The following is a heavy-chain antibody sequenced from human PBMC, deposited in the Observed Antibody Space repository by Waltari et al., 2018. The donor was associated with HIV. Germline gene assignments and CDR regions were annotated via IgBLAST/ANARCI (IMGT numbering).Heavy chain of an antibody. Sequence: EVQLVESGGGLVQPGESLRISCAASVFTFNIDWKTLVCQAPGKGLEWVANIKQDGSQQYYVDSVKGRFTISRDNSKNTLYLQMNGLRVEDTAVYYCTGPNGDQGTSVTYYGMDVWGQGTTVTVSS. D-gene: IGHD4-17*01. CDR2: IKQDGSQQ. CDR3: TGPNGDQGTSVTYYGMDV. J-gene: IGHJ6*02. V-gene: IGHV3-7*03. CDR1: VFTFNIDW.